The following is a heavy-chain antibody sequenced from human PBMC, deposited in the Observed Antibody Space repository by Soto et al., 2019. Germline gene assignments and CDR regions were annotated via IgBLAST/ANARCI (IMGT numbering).Heavy chain of an antibody. CDR1: GFTFSSYG. V-gene: IGHV3-30*18. J-gene: IGHJ4*02. CDR3: SKDYCSGGSCYYYGY. Sequence: QVQLVESGGGVVQPGRSLRLSCAASGFTFSSYGMHWVRQAPGKGLEWVAVISYDGSNKYYADSVKGRFTISRDNSKNTLYLQMNSLRAEDTAVYYCSKDYCSGGSCYYYGYWGQGTLVTVS. D-gene: IGHD2-15*01. CDR2: ISYDGSNK.